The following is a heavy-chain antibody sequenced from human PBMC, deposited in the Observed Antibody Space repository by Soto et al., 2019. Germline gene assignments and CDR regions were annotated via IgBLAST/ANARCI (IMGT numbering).Heavy chain of an antibody. CDR3: AKELSPYSNYYYFDN. CDR1: VFTFSNYG. D-gene: IGHD4-4*01. J-gene: IGHJ4*02. Sequence: WWSLRLSCSASVFTFSNYGMHWFRQAPGKGLEWVALISYDGSDKFYADSVKGRFTISRDNSKKTLDLQMNSLRGEDTAVYYCAKELSPYSNYYYFDNWGQGALVTVSS. V-gene: IGHV3-30*18. CDR2: ISYDGSDK.